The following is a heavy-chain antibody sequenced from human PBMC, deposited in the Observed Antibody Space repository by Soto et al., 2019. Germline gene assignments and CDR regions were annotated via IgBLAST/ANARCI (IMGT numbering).Heavy chain of an antibody. D-gene: IGHD2-15*01. CDR1: GFTFSSYA. CDR2: IDGSGGDT. V-gene: IGHV3-23*01. Sequence: EVRLLESGGGLVQPGGSLRLSCAASGFTFSSYAMGWVRQAPGKGLEWVSGIDGSGGDTSFADSVKGRFTIARDNSENTLYLHMNSLRAEDTARYFWAKEIVAAAYVETSPVDCWGQGTLVTVSS. CDR3: AKEIVAAAYVETSPVDC. J-gene: IGHJ4*02.